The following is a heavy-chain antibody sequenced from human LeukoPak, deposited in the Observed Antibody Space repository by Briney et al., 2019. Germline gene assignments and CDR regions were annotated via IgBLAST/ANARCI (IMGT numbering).Heavy chain of an antibody. D-gene: IGHD4-17*01. CDR3: ARDRGTVTPFHS. CDR2: IYYSGST. J-gene: IGHJ4*02. Sequence: SETLSLTCTVSGGSISSGAYYWSWIRQHPGKGLEWIGYIYYSGSTDYNPSLKSRVSISVDTSKNQFSLHLTSVTAADTAVYYCARDRGTVTPFHSWGQGTLVTVSS. V-gene: IGHV4-31*03. CDR1: GGSISSGAYY.